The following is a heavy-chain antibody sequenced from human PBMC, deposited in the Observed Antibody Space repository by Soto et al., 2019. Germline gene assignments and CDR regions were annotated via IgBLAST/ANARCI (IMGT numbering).Heavy chain of an antibody. V-gene: IGHV3-73*01. CDR1: GFTFSGSA. D-gene: IGHD6-6*01. CDR3: TRPGPSGSSSFYY. Sequence: GGSLRLSCAASGFTFSGSAMHWVRQASGKGLEWVGRIRSKANSYATAYAASVKGRFTISRDDSKNTAYLQMSSLKTEDTAVYYCTRPGPSGSSSFYYWGQGTLVTVSS. J-gene: IGHJ4*02. CDR2: IRSKANSYAT.